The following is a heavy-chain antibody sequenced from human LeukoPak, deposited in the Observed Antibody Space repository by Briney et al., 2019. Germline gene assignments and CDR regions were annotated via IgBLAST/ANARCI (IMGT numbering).Heavy chain of an antibody. J-gene: IGHJ4*02. CDR2: IKSKKDGGTT. CDR3: TQGSGFYYDY. V-gene: IGHV3-15*07. CDR1: GLTVSNVW. D-gene: IGHD3-22*01. Sequence: GGSLRLSCAVSGLTVSNVWMNWVRQAPGKGLEWVGRIKSKKDGGTTEFAAPARGRFTISRDDSQNTLYLQMNSLTSDDTAVYYCTQGSGFYYDYWGQGTLVTVSS.